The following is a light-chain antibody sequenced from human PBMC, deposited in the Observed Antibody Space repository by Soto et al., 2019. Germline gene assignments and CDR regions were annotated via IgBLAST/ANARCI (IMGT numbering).Light chain of an antibody. CDR3: QTWGTGLQV. J-gene: IGLJ2*01. Sequence: QLVLTQPPSASASLGASVKLTCTLSSGHSSYAFAWPQKQPEKGPRYLMDLNNDGSHTKGDWMPDRFSGSSSGAERYLINSGLQSEDEADYYSQTWGTGLQVFGCGTQLTVL. V-gene: IGLV4-69*01. CDR2: LNNDGSH. CDR1: SGHSSYA.